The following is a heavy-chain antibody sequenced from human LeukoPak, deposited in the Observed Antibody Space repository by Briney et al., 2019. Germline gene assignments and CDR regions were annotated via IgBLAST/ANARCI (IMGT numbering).Heavy chain of an antibody. J-gene: IGHJ3*02. V-gene: IGHV3-11*04. CDR3: ARRWLLGGAFDI. D-gene: IGHD2-21*02. CDR1: GFTFSDYY. CDR2: ISSSGSTI. Sequence: GGSLRLSCAASGFTFSDYYMSWIRQAPGKGLEWVSYISSSGSTIYYADSVKGRFTISRDNSKNTLYLQMNSLRAEDTAVYYCARRWLLGGAFDIWGQGTMVTVSS.